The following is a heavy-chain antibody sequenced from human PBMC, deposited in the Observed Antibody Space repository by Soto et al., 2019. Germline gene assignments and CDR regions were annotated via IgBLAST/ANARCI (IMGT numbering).Heavy chain of an antibody. Sequence: SVKVSCKASGGTLSSYAISWVRQAPGQGLEWMGGIIPIFGTANYAQKFQGRVTITADESTSTAYMELSSLRSEDTAVYYCARGPLEQQLVMIDWFDPWGQGTLVTVSS. CDR2: IIPIFGTA. V-gene: IGHV1-69*13. J-gene: IGHJ5*02. CDR3: ARGPLEQQLVMIDWFDP. D-gene: IGHD6-13*01. CDR1: GGTLSSYA.